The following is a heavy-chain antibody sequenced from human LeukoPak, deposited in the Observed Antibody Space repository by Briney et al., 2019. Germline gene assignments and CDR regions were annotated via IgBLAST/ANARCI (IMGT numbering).Heavy chain of an antibody. Sequence: AESLTLSCLASGTTVTIYEMNWVRQASGNGLDWDTYLSCSGSTIEYADSVEGRFTISRDNAKNSLYLQMNSLGAEDTAVYYCAREGGYSYGPGHFDYWGQGTLVTVSS. CDR2: LSCSGSTI. D-gene: IGHD5-18*01. V-gene: IGHV3-48*03. CDR1: GTTVTIYE. J-gene: IGHJ4*02. CDR3: AREGGYSYGPGHFDY.